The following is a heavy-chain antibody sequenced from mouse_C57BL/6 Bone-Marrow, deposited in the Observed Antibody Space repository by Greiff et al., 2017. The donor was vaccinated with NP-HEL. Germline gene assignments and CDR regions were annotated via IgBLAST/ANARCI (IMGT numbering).Heavy chain of an antibody. V-gene: IGHV1-59*01. CDR2: IDPSDSYT. CDR3: ARKGGWLLRAWFAY. J-gene: IGHJ3*01. CDR1: GYTFTSYW. D-gene: IGHD2-3*01. Sequence: QVQLQQPGAELVRPGTSVKLSCKASGYTFTSYWMHWVKQRPGQGLEWIGVIDPSDSYTNYNQKFKGKATLTVDTSSSTAYMQLSSLTSEDSAVYYCARKGGWLLRAWFAYWGQGTLVTVSA.